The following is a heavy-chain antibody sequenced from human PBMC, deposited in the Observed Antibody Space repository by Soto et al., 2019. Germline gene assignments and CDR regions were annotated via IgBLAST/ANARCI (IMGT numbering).Heavy chain of an antibody. CDR1: GDSVSNGNYY. CDR2: IYYSGST. V-gene: IGHV4-61*01. D-gene: IGHD3-22*01. J-gene: IGHJ4*02. Sequence: SETLSLTCTVSGDSVSNGNYYWSWIRQPPGKTLEWIGYIYYSGSTNYNPSLKSRVTISVDTSKNQFSLKLSSVTAADTAVYYCARVPNYYNSSRYTGHFWGRGNLVTLSS. CDR3: ARVPNYYNSSRYTGHF.